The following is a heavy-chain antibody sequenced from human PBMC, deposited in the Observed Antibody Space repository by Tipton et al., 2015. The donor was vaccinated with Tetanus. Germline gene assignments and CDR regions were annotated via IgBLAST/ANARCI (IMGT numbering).Heavy chain of an antibody. V-gene: IGHV1-46*01. CDR2: INLSGGAT. D-gene: IGHD3-16*01. CDR3: ARDWGY. Sequence: QMQLVQSGAEVKKPGASVKVSCKASGYTFTSHYMHWVRQAAGQGLEWMGIINLSGGATTYAQEFQGRITMTRDTSTSTVYMELSSLGSEDTAVYYCARDWGYWGQGTLVTVSS. CDR1: GYTFTSHY. J-gene: IGHJ4*02.